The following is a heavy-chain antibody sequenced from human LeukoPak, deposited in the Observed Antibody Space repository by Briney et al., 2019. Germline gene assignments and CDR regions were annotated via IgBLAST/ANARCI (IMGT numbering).Heavy chain of an antibody. D-gene: IGHD6-13*01. J-gene: IGHJ4*02. CDR3: ARDSIAAAGLSFDY. CDR1: GYTFTDYY. V-gene: IGHV1-2*02. CDR2: INLNSGGT. Sequence: GASVKVSCKASGYTFTDYYMRWVRQAPGQGLEWMGWINLNSGGTNYAQKFQGRVTMTRDTSISTAYMEVSRLISDDTAVYYCARDSIAAAGLSFDYWGQGTLVTVSS.